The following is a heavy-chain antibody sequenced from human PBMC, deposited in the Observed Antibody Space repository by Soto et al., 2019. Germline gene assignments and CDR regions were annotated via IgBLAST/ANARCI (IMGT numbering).Heavy chain of an antibody. CDR2: IYYSGSP. CDR3: ARHTMTTLTTFDS. CDR1: GGSISSLTYN. Sequence: QLQLQESGPGLVRPSETLSLTCTVSGGSISSLTYNWGWIRQPPGKGLEWIGNIYYSGSPYYNPSLKSRVTISVDTSNNQFSLRLRSVTAADTALYYCARHTMTTLTTFDSWGQGTLVTVSS. D-gene: IGHD4-17*01. J-gene: IGHJ4*02. V-gene: IGHV4-39*01.